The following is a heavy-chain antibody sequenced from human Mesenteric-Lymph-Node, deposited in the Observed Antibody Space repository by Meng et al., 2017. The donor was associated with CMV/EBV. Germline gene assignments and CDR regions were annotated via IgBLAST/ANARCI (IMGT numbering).Heavy chain of an antibody. V-gene: IGHV3-30*02. CDR2: IRYDGGNK. D-gene: IGHD3-3*01. J-gene: IGHJ6*02. Sequence: GSLKISCAASGFTFSNYGMHWVRQAPGKGLEWVAFIRYDGGNKYYSDSVKGRFAISRDNSKNTLYLHMNSLRAEDTAVYYCAKDKERFLEWLLNNGMDVWGQGTTVTVSS. CDR1: GFTFSNYG. CDR3: AKDKERFLEWLLNNGMDV.